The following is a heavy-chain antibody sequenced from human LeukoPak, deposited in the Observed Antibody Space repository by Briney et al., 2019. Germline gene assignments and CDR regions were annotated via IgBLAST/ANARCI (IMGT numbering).Heavy chain of an antibody. D-gene: IGHD1-1*01. CDR1: GGSISSSNW. V-gene: IGHV4-4*02. J-gene: IGHJ3*01. Sequence: PSGTLSLTCAVSGGSISSSNWWSWVRQPPGKGLEWIGEIYHSGSTNYNPSLKSRVTISVDKSKNQFSLKLTSVTVADTAVYFCARDTQPGHRRFAFDVWGRGTLVAVSS. CDR2: IYHSGST. CDR3: ARDTQPGHRRFAFDV.